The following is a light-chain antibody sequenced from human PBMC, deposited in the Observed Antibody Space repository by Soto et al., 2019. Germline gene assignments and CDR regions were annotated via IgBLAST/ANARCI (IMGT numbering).Light chain of an antibody. V-gene: IGKV4-1*01. CDR3: QQYDTHTWT. J-gene: IGKJ1*01. CDR1: QSLLYSSNNKNY. Sequence: DIVMTQSPDSLPVSLGERATINCKSSQSLLYSSNNKNYLAWYQQKPGQPPKLLIFWASTRESGVPDRFSGSGSGTDFTLTISRLQPDDFGTYYCQQYDTHTWTFGQGTKVQIK. CDR2: WAS.